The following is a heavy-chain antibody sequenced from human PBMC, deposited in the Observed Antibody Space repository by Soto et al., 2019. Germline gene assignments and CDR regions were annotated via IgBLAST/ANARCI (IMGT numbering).Heavy chain of an antibody. Sequence: EVQLVESAGGLVKPGGSLRLSCVASGFSFNEAWMNWVRQAPGEGLEWVGRIKTSAGGGATDYAAPVQGRFTISRDDSKNALYLHMNSLRTEDTAIYYCTTGSVEGIGGQGTTVTFSS. CDR2: IKTSAGGGAT. CDR1: GFSFNEAW. V-gene: IGHV3-15*07. CDR3: TTGSVEGI. J-gene: IGHJ6*02. D-gene: IGHD2-15*01.